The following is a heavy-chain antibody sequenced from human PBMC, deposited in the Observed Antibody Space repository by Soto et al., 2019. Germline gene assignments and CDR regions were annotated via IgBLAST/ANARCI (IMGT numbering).Heavy chain of an antibody. Sequence: LRLSCAASGISFSNAWMNWVRQAPGKGLEYIGRIRSKTDGGTTEYAAPVEGGFTVSRDDSKNTLYLQMSGLKTEDTAVYYCTTTRPGTNVFDNWGQGTLVTVSS. J-gene: IGHJ3*02. CDR3: TTTRPGTNVFDN. D-gene: IGHD1-1*01. CDR1: GISFSNAW. CDR2: IRSKTDGGTT. V-gene: IGHV3-15*01.